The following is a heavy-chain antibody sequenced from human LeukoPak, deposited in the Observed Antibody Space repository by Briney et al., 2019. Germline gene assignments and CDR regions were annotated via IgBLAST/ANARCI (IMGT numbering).Heavy chain of an antibody. D-gene: IGHD3-9*01. J-gene: IGHJ3*02. CDR2: IDWDEDK. Sequence: SGPTLLHPTRTLTLTCTFSGFSLGTSGGGVGGIRQPPGKALEWLSHIDWDEDKYYNTSLKTTPTISKATSKNQVVLTMTNMDPVDTATYYCARTDVQRNILTGYYKFTSHDAFDIWGQGTMVTVSS. CDR3: ARTDVQRNILTGYYKFTSHDAFDI. V-gene: IGHV2-70*01. CDR1: GFSLGTSGGG.